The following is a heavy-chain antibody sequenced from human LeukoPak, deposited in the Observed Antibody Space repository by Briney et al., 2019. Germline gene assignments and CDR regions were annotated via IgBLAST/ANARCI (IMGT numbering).Heavy chain of an antibody. CDR1: GFTFSSYW. J-gene: IGHJ4*02. V-gene: IGHV3-30-3*01. CDR2: ISDDGSNR. CDR3: ARDPRGVSHYFDY. D-gene: IGHD2-8*01. Sequence: GGSLRLSCAASGFTFSSYWMSWVRQAPGKGLEWGAVISDDGSNRYYADSVKGRFTISRDNSKNTLYLQMNSLRVEDTAVYYCARDPRGVSHYFDYWGQGTLVTVSS.